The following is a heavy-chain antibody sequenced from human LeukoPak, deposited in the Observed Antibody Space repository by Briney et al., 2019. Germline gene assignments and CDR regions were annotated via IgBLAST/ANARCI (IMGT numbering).Heavy chain of an antibody. CDR3: ARGPRSSDWYSIDY. Sequence: PSETLSLTCTVSGGSISSYYWSWIRQPAGKGLEWIGRIYSSGSTNYNPPLKSRVTVSVDTSKNQFSLKLSSVTAADTAVYYCARGPRSSDWYSIDYWGRGALVTVSS. D-gene: IGHD6-19*01. J-gene: IGHJ4*02. CDR1: GGSISSYY. V-gene: IGHV4-4*07. CDR2: IYSSGST.